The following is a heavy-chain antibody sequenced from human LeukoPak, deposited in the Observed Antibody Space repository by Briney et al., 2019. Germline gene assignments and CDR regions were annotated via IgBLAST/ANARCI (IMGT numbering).Heavy chain of an antibody. CDR3: STWTDLYDY. V-gene: IGHV3-15*01. Sequence: GGSLRLSCAASGFTFSNAWMSWVRQAPGKGLDWVGRIRSKTDGGTTDHAASVKGRFTISRDDSNNMLYLQMNSLKTEGTAVYYCSTWTDLYDYWGQGTLVTVSS. D-gene: IGHD3/OR15-3a*01. CDR1: GFTFSNAW. J-gene: IGHJ4*02. CDR2: IRSKTDGGTT.